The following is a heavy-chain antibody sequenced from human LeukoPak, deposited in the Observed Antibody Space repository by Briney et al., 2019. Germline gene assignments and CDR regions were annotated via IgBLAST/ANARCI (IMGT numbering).Heavy chain of an antibody. Sequence: PGGSLRLSCAASGSIFSNYALMWVRQAPGKGLEWVSSITGSGDNTFYADSVKGRFSLSRDNSKNMLYLQMYSLGAEDTAMYYYAKGAATGLVDWFDPWGQGTLVTVSS. V-gene: IGHV3-23*01. CDR3: AKGAATGLVDWFDP. D-gene: IGHD6-13*01. CDR1: GSIFSNYA. CDR2: ITGSGDNT. J-gene: IGHJ5*02.